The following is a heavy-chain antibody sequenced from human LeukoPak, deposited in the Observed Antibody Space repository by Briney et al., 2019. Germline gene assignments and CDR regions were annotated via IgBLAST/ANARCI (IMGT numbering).Heavy chain of an antibody. CDR3: AREGHTSGFCGSFDI. CDR1: GFTFSDSY. V-gene: IGHV3-30*03. J-gene: IGHJ3*02. D-gene: IGHD5-12*01. Sequence: GGSLRLSCVASGFTFSDSYMSWIRRAPGKGLEWVAGMSFDGSQYYVESVKGRFTISRDNSGNTVYLHMTSLRPEDTAVYFCAREGHTSGFCGSFDIWGQGTTVTISS. CDR2: MSFDGSQ.